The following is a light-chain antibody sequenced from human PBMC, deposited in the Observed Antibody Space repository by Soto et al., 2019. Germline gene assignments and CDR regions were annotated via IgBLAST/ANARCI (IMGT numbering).Light chain of an antibody. CDR3: QQYYSTPWT. V-gene: IGKV4-1*01. CDR2: WAS. CDR1: QSALYSSNNKNY. Sequence: DIVMTQSPDSLAVSLGERATINCKSSQSALYSSNNKNYLAWYQQKPGQPPKLLIYWASTRESGVPGRFSGSGSGTDFTLTISSLQAEDVAVYYCQQYYSTPWTFRQGTKVAIK. J-gene: IGKJ1*01.